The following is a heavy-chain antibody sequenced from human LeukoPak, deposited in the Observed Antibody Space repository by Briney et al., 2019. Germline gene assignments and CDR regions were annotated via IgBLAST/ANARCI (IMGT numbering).Heavy chain of an antibody. J-gene: IGHJ6*02. CDR1: AYIFTNYQ. V-gene: IGHV1-69*13. Sequence: SVKVSCKASAYIFTNYQIHWVRQAPGQGLEWMGGIIPIFGTANYAQKFQGRVTITADESTSTAYMELRSLRSEDTAVYYCARVLVGELLSHYGMDVWGQGTTVTVSS. CDR3: ARVLVGELLSHYGMDV. D-gene: IGHD3-10*01. CDR2: IIPIFGTA.